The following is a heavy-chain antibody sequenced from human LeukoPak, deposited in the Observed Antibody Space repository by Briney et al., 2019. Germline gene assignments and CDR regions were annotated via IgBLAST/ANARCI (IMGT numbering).Heavy chain of an antibody. J-gene: IGHJ4*02. CDR3: ARDRLSLTVAVIFDY. CDR1: GYTLTQLS. CDR2: FDPEDGET. D-gene: IGHD6-19*01. V-gene: IGHV1-24*01. Sequence: ASVKVSCKVSGYTLTQLSMHWVRQAPGKGLEWMGGFDPEDGETIYAQKFQGRVTMTTDTSTSTAYMELRSLRSDDTAVYFCARDRLSLTVAVIFDYWGQGTLVAVSS.